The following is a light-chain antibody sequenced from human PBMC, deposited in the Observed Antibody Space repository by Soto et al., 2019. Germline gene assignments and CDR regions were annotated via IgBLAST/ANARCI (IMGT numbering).Light chain of an antibody. Sequence: DIHMTQSPYTLSASVGDRVTITCRASQSISSWLAWYQQKPGKAPKLLIYKASSLESGVPSRFSGSGSGTEFTLTISSLQPDDFATYYCQQYNSFPTFGQGTKVEIK. CDR3: QQYNSFPT. CDR2: KAS. V-gene: IGKV1-5*03. J-gene: IGKJ1*01. CDR1: QSISSW.